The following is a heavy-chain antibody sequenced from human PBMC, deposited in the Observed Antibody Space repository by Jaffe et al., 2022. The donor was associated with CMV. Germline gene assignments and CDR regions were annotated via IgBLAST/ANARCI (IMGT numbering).Heavy chain of an antibody. CDR1: GFTFSSYG. CDR3: ARVYGGDGDYPDAFDI. CDR2: IWYDGSNK. Sequence: QVQLVESGGGVVQPGRSLRLSCAASGFTFSSYGMHWVRQAPGKGLEWVAVIWYDGSNKYYADSVKGRFTISRDNSKNTLYLQMNSLRAEDTAVYYCARVYGGDGDYPDAFDIWGQGTMVTVSS. V-gene: IGHV3-33*08. D-gene: IGHD4-17*01. J-gene: IGHJ3*02.